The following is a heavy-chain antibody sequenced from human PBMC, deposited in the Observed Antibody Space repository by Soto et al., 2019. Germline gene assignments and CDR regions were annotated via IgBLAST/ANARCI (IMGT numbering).Heavy chain of an antibody. D-gene: IGHD3-3*01. Sequence: VASVKVSCKVSGYTLTELSMHWVRQAPGKGLEWMGGFDPEDGETIYAQKFQGRVTMTEDTSTDTAYMELSSLRSEDTAVYYCATEPYDFWSGTNPSGVDWGQGTLVTVSS. CDR2: FDPEDGET. CDR3: ATEPYDFWSGTNPSGVD. J-gene: IGHJ4*02. V-gene: IGHV1-24*01. CDR1: GYTLTELS.